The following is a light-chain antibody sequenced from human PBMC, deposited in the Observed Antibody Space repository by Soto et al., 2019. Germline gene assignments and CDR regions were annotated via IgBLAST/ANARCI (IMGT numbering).Light chain of an antibody. CDR1: SSDVGAYNF. J-gene: IGLJ1*01. Sequence: QSALTQPASVSGSPGQSITISCTGTSSDVGAYNFVSWHQQHPGKAPKLMIYNVYDRSSGISYRFSGSKSGNTASLTISGLKGEDEADYYCSAYTLSRTYVLGTGTKLTVL. V-gene: IGLV2-14*03. CDR2: NVY. CDR3: SAYTLSRTYV.